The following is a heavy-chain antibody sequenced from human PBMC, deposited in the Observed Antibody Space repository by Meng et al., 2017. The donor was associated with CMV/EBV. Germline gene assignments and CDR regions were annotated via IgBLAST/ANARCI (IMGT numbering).Heavy chain of an antibody. J-gene: IGHJ3*01. Sequence: GGSLRLSCAASGFTFSSYSMNWVRQAPGKGLEWLGFTRFDGPIFHAHSMKGRFVISRDNSENILYLQMNTLRTEDTAVYYCAKDGGLPGNIEFAFDAWGRGTLVTVSS. CDR2: TRFDGPI. D-gene: IGHD2-2*01. CDR3: AKDGGLPGNIEFAFDA. V-gene: IGHV3-30*02. CDR1: GFTFSSYS.